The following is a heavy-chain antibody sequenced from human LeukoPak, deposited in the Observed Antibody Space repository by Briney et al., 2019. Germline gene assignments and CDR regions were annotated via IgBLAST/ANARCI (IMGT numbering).Heavy chain of an antibody. CDR2: IYYTGNT. V-gene: IGHV4-34*01. CDR3: TREFTSTSGD. CDR1: GGSFSGYY. D-gene: IGHD1-1*01. Sequence: SETLSLTCAVYGGSFSGYYWAWIRQPPGKGLEWIASIYYTGNTYYNPSLKSRLSISIDASKNYFSLKLSSVTAADTAVYFCTREFTSTSGDWGQGTLVTVSS. J-gene: IGHJ4*02.